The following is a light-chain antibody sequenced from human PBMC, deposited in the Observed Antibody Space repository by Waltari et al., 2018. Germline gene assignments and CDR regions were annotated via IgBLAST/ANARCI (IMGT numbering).Light chain of an antibody. CDR3: QQYYSYPYT. CDR2: AAS. J-gene: IGKJ2*01. Sequence: DIQMTQSPSSLSASVGDRVTITCRASQSISTYLNWYQQKPGKAPKLLIYAASTLQSGVPSRFSGSGSGTDFTFTISCLQSEDFATYYCQQYYSYPYTFGQGTKLEIK. V-gene: IGKV1-39*01. CDR1: QSISTY.